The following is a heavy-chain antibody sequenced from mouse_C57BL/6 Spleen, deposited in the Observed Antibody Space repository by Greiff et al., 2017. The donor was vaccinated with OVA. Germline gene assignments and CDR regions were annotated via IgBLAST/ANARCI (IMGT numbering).Heavy chain of an antibody. Sequence: QVQLQQSGPELVKPGASVKISCKASGYAFSSSWMNWVKQRPGQGLEWIGRIYPGDGDTNYNGKFKGKATLTADKSSSTAYMQLSSLTSEDSAVYFCARERGVVENFDYWGQGTTLTVSS. D-gene: IGHD1-1*01. CDR1: GYAFSSSW. V-gene: IGHV1-82*01. J-gene: IGHJ2*01. CDR3: ARERGVVENFDY. CDR2: IYPGDGDT.